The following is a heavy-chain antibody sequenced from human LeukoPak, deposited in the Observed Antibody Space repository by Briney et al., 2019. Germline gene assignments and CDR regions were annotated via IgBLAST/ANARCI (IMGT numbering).Heavy chain of an antibody. D-gene: IGHD3-16*01. CDR1: GGTFSSYA. Sequence: SVKVSCKASGGTFSSYAISWVRQAPGQGLEWMGGIIPIFGTANYAQKFQGRVTITTDDSTSTAYMELSSLRSEDTAVYYCARALGAIIPDDAFDIWGQGTMVTVSS. CDR2: IIPIFGTA. CDR3: ARALGAIIPDDAFDI. V-gene: IGHV1-69*05. J-gene: IGHJ3*02.